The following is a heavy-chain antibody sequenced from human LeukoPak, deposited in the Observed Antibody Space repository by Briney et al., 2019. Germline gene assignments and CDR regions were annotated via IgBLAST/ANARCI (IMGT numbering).Heavy chain of an antibody. CDR3: VSFYETN. J-gene: IGHJ4*02. D-gene: IGHD2-2*01. CDR2: IESVT. V-gene: IGHV3-23*01. CDR1: GFAFDDYA. Sequence: GGSLTLSCVASGFAFDDYAMSWVRQAPGKGLEWVSAIESVTYYADSVKGRFTISRDKSKNTLYLQMNNLRAEDTAVYYCVSFYETNWGRGTLVTVSS.